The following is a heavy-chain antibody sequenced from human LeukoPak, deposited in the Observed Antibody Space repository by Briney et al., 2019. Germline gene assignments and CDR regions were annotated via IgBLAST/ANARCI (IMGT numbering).Heavy chain of an antibody. V-gene: IGHV4-59*01. Sequence: PSETLSLTCTVSGGSISSYYWSWIRQPPGKGLEWIGYIYYSGSTNYNPSLKSRVTISVDTSKNQFSLKLSSVTAADTAVYYCARDKGVVFDYWGQGTLVTVSS. J-gene: IGHJ4*02. CDR2: IYYSGST. CDR1: GGSISSYY. CDR3: ARDKGVVFDY. D-gene: IGHD3-3*01.